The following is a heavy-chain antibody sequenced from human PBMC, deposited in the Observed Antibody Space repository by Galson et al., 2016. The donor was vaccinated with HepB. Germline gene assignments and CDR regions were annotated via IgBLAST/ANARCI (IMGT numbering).Heavy chain of an antibody. J-gene: IGHJ5*02. CDR1: GFTFSNFG. V-gene: IGHV3-21*01. CDR3: ARAYSTTFAGWFDP. CDR2: ISSSSSYI. D-gene: IGHD6-13*01. Sequence: SLRLSCAASGFTFSNFGMNWVRQAPGKGLEWISSISSSSSYIYYADSVKGRFTISRDNAKDSLYLQMNSLRDEDTALYYCARAYSTTFAGWFDPWGQGTLVTVSS.